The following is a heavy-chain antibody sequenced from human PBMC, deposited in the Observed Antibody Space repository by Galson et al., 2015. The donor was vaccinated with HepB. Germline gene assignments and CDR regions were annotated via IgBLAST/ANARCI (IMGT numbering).Heavy chain of an antibody. Sequence: SVKVSCKASGYSFTNYGLNWVRQAPGQGLEWMGWISAYNGNTNYAQKLQGRVTMTTDTSTSTAYMELRSLRSDDTAVYYCARRAGEDGDTTIDYWGQGTLVTVSS. CDR1: GYSFTNYG. CDR3: ARRAGEDGDTTIDY. D-gene: IGHD5-24*01. V-gene: IGHV1-18*01. J-gene: IGHJ4*02. CDR2: ISAYNGNT.